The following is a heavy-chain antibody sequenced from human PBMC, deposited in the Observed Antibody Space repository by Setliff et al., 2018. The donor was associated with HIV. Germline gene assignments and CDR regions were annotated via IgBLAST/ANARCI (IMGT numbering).Heavy chain of an antibody. CDR2: IYYTGTT. V-gene: IGHV4-31*03. CDR3: ARLGTRTVAADADFDS. J-gene: IGHJ4*02. D-gene: IGHD2-15*01. Sequence: SETLSLTCTVSGASISSGGYYWSWIRQHPVKGLEWIGYIYYTGTTFYNPSLESRLIISLDTPKNQFSLRLTSVTAADTAVCYCARLGTRTVAADADFDSWGQGALVTVSS. CDR1: GASISSGGYY.